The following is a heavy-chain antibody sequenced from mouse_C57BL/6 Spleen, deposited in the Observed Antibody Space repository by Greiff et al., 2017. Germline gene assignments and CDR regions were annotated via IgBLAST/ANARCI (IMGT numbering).Heavy chain of an antibody. V-gene: IGHV1-59*01. J-gene: IGHJ4*01. D-gene: IGHD2-1*01. CDR2: IDPSDSYT. CDR1: GYTFTSYW. Sequence: VQLQQPGAELVRPGTSVKLSCKASGYTFTSYWMHWVKQRPGQGLEWIGVIDPSDSYTNYNQKFKGKATLTVDTSSSTAYMQLSSLTSEDSAVYYCRNSFYAMDCWGQGASVTVAS. CDR3: RNSFYAMDC.